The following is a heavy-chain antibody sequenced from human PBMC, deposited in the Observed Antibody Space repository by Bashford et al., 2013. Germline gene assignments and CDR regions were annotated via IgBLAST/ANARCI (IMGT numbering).Heavy chain of an antibody. CDR2: IRSKANSYAT. D-gene: IGHD2-15*01. Sequence: GSLRLSCAASGFTFSGSAMHWVRQASGKGLEWVGRIRSKANSYATAYAASVKGRFTISRDDSKNTAYLQMNSLKTEDTAVYYCTRLREYCSGGSCYYEWYYYGMDVWGQGTTVTVSS. J-gene: IGHJ6*02. CDR1: GFTFSGSA. CDR3: TRLREYCSGGSCYYEWYYYGMDV. V-gene: IGHV3-73*01.